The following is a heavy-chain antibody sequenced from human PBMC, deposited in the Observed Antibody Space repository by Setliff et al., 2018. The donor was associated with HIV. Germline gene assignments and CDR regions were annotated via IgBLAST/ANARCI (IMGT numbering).Heavy chain of an antibody. CDR3: PRDSRNIVVVIAPEPEPYYYYGMDV. V-gene: IGHV3-30*14. CDR1: GFTFSIYA. J-gene: IGHJ6*02. CDR2: ISYDGSYE. D-gene: IGHD2-15*01. Sequence: PGGSLRLSCAASGFTFSIYAMHWVRQAPGKGLEWVAFISYDGSYEYYADSVKGRFTISRDNSKNTVYLQMNSLRAEDTAVYYCPRDSRNIVVVIAPEPEPYYYYGMDVWGEGTTVTVS.